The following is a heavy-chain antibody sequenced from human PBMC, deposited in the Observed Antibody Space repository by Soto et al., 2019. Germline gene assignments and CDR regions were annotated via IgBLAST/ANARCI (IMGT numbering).Heavy chain of an antibody. J-gene: IGHJ4*02. CDR3: AREYTKTVAGPTPYYFDY. V-gene: IGHV4-4*07. CDR1: GDSISSYY. Sequence: KASETLSLTCSVSGDSISSYYWSWIRQPAGKGLEWIGRIYTSGDTNYNPSLKSRVTMSVDTSKNQFSLKLSSVTAADTAVYYCAREYTKTVAGPTPYYFDYWGQGTLVTVSS. D-gene: IGHD6-19*01. CDR2: IYTSGDT.